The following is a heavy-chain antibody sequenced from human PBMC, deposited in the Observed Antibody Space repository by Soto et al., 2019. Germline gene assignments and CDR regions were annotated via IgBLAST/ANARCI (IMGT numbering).Heavy chain of an antibody. CDR3: ARELELRPRTKRYYFDD. Sequence: PSETLSLTCAVYGGSFSGYYWSWIRQPPGKGLEWIGEINHSGSTNYNPSLKSRVTISVDTSKNQFSLKLSSVTAADTAVYYCARELELRPRTKRYYFDDWGQGTLVTVSS. J-gene: IGHJ4*02. CDR1: GGSFSGYY. CDR2: INHSGST. D-gene: IGHD1-7*01. V-gene: IGHV4-34*01.